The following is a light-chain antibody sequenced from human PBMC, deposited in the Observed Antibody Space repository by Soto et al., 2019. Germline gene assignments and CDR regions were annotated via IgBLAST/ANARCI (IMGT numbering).Light chain of an antibody. CDR3: QQYGISPGFT. J-gene: IGKJ3*01. Sequence: EVVLTQSPGTLSLSPGERATLSCRASQRINNNFLAWYQQKPGQAPRLLIYGASSRATGIPDRFTGSVSGTDFTLTISRLEPEDFAVYYCQQYGISPGFTFGPGTKVDIK. V-gene: IGKV3-20*01. CDR2: GAS. CDR1: QRINNNF.